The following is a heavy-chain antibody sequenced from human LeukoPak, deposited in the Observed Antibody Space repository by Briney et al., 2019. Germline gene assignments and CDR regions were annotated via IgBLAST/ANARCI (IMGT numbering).Heavy chain of an antibody. D-gene: IGHD5-24*01. Sequence: PSETLSLTCTVSGGSISSSSYYWGWIRQPPGKGLEWIGSIYYSGSTYYNPSLKSRVTISVDTSKNQFSLKLSSVTAADTAVYYCAREVERAWFDPWGQRTLVTVSS. CDR3: AREVERAWFDP. V-gene: IGHV4-39*07. J-gene: IGHJ5*02. CDR2: IYYSGST. CDR1: GGSISSSSYY.